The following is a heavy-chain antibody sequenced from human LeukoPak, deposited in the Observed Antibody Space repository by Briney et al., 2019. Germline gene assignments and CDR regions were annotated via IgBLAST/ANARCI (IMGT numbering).Heavy chain of an antibody. V-gene: IGHV4-59*08. CDR1: GGSISGYY. CDR3: ARYVSDSSGYYYNFDY. Sequence: SETLSLTCTVSGGSISGYYWSWIRQPPGKGLEWIGYKYHSGSPNYNPSLKSRVTISVDTSKNQFSLKLSSVTAADTAVCYCARYVSDSSGYYYNFDYWGQGSLVTVSP. J-gene: IGHJ4*02. D-gene: IGHD3-22*01. CDR2: KYHSGSP.